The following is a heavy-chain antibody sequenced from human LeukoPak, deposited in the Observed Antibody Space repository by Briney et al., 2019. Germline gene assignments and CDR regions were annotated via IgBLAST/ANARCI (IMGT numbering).Heavy chain of an antibody. V-gene: IGHV3-23*01. CDR3: AKARTSSGWSNY. J-gene: IGHJ4*02. CDR2: ISGSGGST. Sequence: SGGSLRLSCAASGFTFSSYGMSWVRQAPGKGLEWVSAISGSGGSTYYADSVKGRFTISRDNSKNTLYLQMNSLRAEDTAVYYCAKARTSSGWSNYWGQGTLVTVSS. D-gene: IGHD6-19*01. CDR1: GFTFSSYG.